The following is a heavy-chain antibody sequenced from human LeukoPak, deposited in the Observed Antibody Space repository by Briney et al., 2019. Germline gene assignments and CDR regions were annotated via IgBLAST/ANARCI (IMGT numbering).Heavy chain of an antibody. J-gene: IGHJ4*02. Sequence: PGGSLRLSCAASGFTFSNAWISWVRQAPGKGLEWVANINQDGSQKYYLESVNGRFTLSRDNAKKSTYLQMNSLRAEDTAVYYCARIGYSSSCFDYWGQGALVTVFS. CDR2: INQDGSQK. V-gene: IGHV3-7*01. CDR3: ARIGYSSSCFDY. D-gene: IGHD6-13*01. CDR1: GFTFSNAW.